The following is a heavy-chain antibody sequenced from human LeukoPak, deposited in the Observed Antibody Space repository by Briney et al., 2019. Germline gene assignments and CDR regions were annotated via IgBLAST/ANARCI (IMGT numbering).Heavy chain of an antibody. Sequence: SETLSLTCAVYGGSFSCYYWSWIRQPPGKGLEWSGEINHSGSTNYNPSLKSRVTISVDTSKNQFSLKLSSVTAADTAVYYCARASSWFDYWGQGTLVTVSS. J-gene: IGHJ4*02. CDR1: GGSFSCYY. CDR3: ARASSWFDY. CDR2: INHSGST. V-gene: IGHV4-34*01. D-gene: IGHD6-13*01.